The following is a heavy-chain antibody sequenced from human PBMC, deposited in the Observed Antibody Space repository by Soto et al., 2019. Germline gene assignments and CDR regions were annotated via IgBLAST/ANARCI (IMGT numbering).Heavy chain of an antibody. J-gene: IGHJ4*02. D-gene: IGHD3-16*02. Sequence: QVQLVESGGSVVQPGRSLRLSCEASGFTFTSYAMHWVRQAPGKGLEWVAVISYDGINEYYADSVKGRFTISRDNSTNTLFLEMGSLRVEDTAVYYCARDRLRLGELSLIGYFDYWGQGTLVTVSS. CDR1: GFTFTSYA. CDR3: ARDRLRLGELSLIGYFDY. V-gene: IGHV3-30*15. CDR2: ISYDGINE.